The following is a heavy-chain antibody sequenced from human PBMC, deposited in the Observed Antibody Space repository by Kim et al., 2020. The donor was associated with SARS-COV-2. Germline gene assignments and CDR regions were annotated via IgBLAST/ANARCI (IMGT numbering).Heavy chain of an antibody. V-gene: IGHV3-23*01. Sequence: GGSLRLSCAASGFTFSSYAMSWVRQAPGKGLEWVSAISGSGGSTYYADSVKGRFTISRDNSKNTLYLQMNSLRAEDTAVYYCAKVNYDSSGHPPHFDYWGQGTLVTVSS. CDR3: AKVNYDSSGHPPHFDY. CDR1: GFTFSSYA. J-gene: IGHJ4*02. D-gene: IGHD3-22*01. CDR2: ISGSGGST.